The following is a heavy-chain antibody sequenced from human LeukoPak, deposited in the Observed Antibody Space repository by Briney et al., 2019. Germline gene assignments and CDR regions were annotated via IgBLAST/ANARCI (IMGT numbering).Heavy chain of an antibody. V-gene: IGHV3-23*01. Sequence: GGSLRLSCAASGFTFSSYGMSWVRQAPGKGLEWASAISGSGGSTYYADSVKGRFTISRDNSKNTLYLQMNSLRAEDTAVYYCAKTSSSWYVHFDYWGQGTLVTVSS. CDR2: ISGSGGST. CDR3: AKTSSSWYVHFDY. D-gene: IGHD6-13*01. J-gene: IGHJ4*02. CDR1: GFTFSSYG.